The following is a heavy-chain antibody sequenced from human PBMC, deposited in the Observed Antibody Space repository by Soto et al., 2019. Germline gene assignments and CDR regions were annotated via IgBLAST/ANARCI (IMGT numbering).Heavy chain of an antibody. V-gene: IGHV3-21*01. Sequence: EVQLVESGGGLVKPGGSLRLSCAASGFTFSSYSMNWVRQAPRKGLEWVSSISSSSSYIYYADSVKGRFTISRDNAKNSLYLQMNGLRAEDTAVYYCARDLYYYDSSGSDYYYYGMDVWGQGTTVTVSS. CDR3: ARDLYYYDSSGSDYYYYGMDV. J-gene: IGHJ6*02. D-gene: IGHD3-22*01. CDR1: GFTFSSYS. CDR2: ISSSSSYI.